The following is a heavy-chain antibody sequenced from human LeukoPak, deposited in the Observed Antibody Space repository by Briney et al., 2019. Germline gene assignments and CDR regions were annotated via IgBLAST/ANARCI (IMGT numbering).Heavy chain of an antibody. Sequence: SETLSLTCTVSGGSIGSSSYYWGWIRQPPGKGLEWIGSIYYSGTTYYNPSLKSRVTISIDTSKDQFSLKLSSVTAADTAVYYCARQSGYYYDSSGLPFDYWGQGTLVTVSS. D-gene: IGHD3-22*01. CDR3: ARQSGYYYDSSGLPFDY. V-gene: IGHV4-39*01. J-gene: IGHJ4*02. CDR2: IYYSGTT. CDR1: GGSIGSSSYY.